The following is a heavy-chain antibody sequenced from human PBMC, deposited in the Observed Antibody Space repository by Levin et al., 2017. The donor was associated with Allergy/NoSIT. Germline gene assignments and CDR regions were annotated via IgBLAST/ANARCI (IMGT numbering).Heavy chain of an antibody. CDR3: AREPRSTGYSSVYGAFDI. CDR2: ISSSSSYT. D-gene: IGHD6-19*01. V-gene: IGHV3-11*05. CDR1: GFTFSDYY. Sequence: PGGSLRLSCAASGFTFSDYYMSWIRQAPGKGLEWVSYISSSSSYTNYADSVKGRFTISRDNAKNSLYLQMNSLRAEDTAVYYCAREPRSTGYSSVYGAFDIWGQGTMVTVSS. J-gene: IGHJ3*02.